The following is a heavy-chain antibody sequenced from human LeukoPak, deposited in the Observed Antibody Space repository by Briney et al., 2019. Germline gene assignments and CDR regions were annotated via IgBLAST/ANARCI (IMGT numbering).Heavy chain of an antibody. J-gene: IGHJ4*02. Sequence: SETLSLTCTVSGGSVSSNSYSWDWIRQPPGKGLEWIGEINHSGSTNYNPSLKSRVTISVDTSKNQFSLKLSSVTAADTAVYYCAARKGGRGFDYWGQGTLVTVSS. V-gene: IGHV4-39*07. D-gene: IGHD1-14*01. CDR3: AARKGGRGFDY. CDR1: GGSVSSNSYS. CDR2: INHSGST.